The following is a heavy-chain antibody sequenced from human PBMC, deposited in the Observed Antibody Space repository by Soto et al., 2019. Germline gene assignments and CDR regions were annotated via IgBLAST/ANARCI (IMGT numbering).Heavy chain of an antibody. CDR1: GFTFSSYS. Sequence: PGGSLRLSCAASGFTFSSYSMNWVRQAPGKGLEWVSYISSSRSNKYYADSVKGRFTISRDNSKNTLYLQMNSLRAEDTAVYYCAKEQSWEYNWNYDWPNFDYWGQGTLVTVSS. V-gene: IGHV3-48*01. D-gene: IGHD1-7*01. J-gene: IGHJ4*02. CDR2: ISSSRSNK. CDR3: AKEQSWEYNWNYDWPNFDY.